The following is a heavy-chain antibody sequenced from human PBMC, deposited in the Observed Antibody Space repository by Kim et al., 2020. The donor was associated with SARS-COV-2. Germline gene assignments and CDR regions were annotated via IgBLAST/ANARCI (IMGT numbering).Heavy chain of an antibody. V-gene: IGHV3-13*01. J-gene: IGHJ6*01. D-gene: IGHD2-2*01. CDR3: TRGRYCGSNSCNNYGLDV. CDR1: GFIFSSYD. Sequence: GSLRLSCATSGFIFSSYDMHWVRQTSGKGLEWVSSIRSAGDSYYTDSVKGRFTVSRDNVKNSIYLQMNSLRAGDTAVYYCTRGRYCGSNSCNNYGLDVW. CDR2: IRSAGDS.